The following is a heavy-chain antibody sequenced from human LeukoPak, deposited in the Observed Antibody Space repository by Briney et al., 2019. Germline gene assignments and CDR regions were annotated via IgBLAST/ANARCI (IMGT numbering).Heavy chain of an antibody. CDR1: GYTFTSYG. CDR2: ISAYNGNT. CDR3: ARDLLHYDSSGLKGY. V-gene: IGHV1-18*01. Sequence: GASVKVSCKASGYTFTSYGISWVRQAPGQGLEWMGWISAYNGNTNYAQKLQGRVTMTTDTSTSTAYMELRSLRSDDTAVYYCARDLLHYDSSGLKGYWGQGTLVTVSS. J-gene: IGHJ4*02. D-gene: IGHD3-22*01.